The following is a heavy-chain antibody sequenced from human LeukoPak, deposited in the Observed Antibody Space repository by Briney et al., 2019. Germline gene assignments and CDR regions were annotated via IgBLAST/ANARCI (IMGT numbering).Heavy chain of an antibody. D-gene: IGHD3-10*01. V-gene: IGHV3-11*01. CDR1: GFTFSDYY. J-gene: IGHJ4*02. CDR3: ARSSQYGSGADY. CDR2: ISRDGTTI. Sequence: GGSLRLSCVASGFTFSDYYVSWIRQAPGKGLEWVSYISRDGTTIYYADSVKGRFTISRDNAKNSLFLQMNSLRVEDTAIYYCARSSQYGSGADYSGQGTLVTVSS.